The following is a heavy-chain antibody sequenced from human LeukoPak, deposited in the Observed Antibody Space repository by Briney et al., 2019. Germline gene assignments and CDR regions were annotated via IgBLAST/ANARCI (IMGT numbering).Heavy chain of an antibody. CDR2: IYYSGST. CDR1: GGSISSGDYY. V-gene: IGHV4-30-4*01. D-gene: IGHD3-10*01. CDR3: ARGAVGRGWFDP. J-gene: IGHJ5*02. Sequence: PSETLSLTCTVSGGSISSGDYYWSWIRQPPGKGLEWIGYIYYSGSTYYNPSLKSRVTISVDTSKNQFSLKLSSVTAADTAVYYCARGAVGRGWFDPWGQGTLVTVSS.